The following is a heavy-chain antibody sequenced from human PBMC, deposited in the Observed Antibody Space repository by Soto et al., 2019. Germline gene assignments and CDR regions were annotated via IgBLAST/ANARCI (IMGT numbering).Heavy chain of an antibody. V-gene: IGHV4-59*01. CDR2: FFYTGRA. CDR1: GGSLGSYY. Sequence: XTLSLPCTVSGGSLGSYYWRWIRRPPGKGLELIGYFFYTGRANYNASLKSRVSISLDTSNYQFSLQLRSVTAADKAVYYCARAADGRMTTNPYYYNGMDVWGPVTTGTVS. CDR3: ARAADGRMTTNPYYYNGMDV. J-gene: IGHJ6*02. D-gene: IGHD4-4*01.